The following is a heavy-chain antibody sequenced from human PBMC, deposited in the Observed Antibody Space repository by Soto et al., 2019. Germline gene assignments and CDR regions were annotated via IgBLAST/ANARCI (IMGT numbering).Heavy chain of an antibody. CDR2: LSWNSGSI. V-gene: IGHV3-9*01. Sequence: EVQLVESGGGLVQPGRSLRLSCAASGFTFDDYAMHWVRQAPGKGLEWVSGLSWNSGSIGYADSVKGRFTISRDNAKNSQYLQTNSLRAEDTALYECATVIRRKEGENYFHYWGQRGLVAVSS. CDR3: ATVIRRKEGENYFHY. D-gene: IGHD1-26*01. CDR1: GFTFDDYA. J-gene: IGHJ4*02.